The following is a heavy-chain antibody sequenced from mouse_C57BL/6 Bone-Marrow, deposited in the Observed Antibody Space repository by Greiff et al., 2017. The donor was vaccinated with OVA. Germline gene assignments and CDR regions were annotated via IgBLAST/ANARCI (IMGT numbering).Heavy chain of an antibody. Sequence: QVQLQQSGAELVRPGTSVKMSCKASGYTFTNYWIGWAKQRPGHGLEWIGDIYPGGGYTNYNEKFKGKATLTADKSSSTAYMQFSSLTSEYSAIYYCARSPLYYYGSSLWYFDVWGTGTTVTVSS. V-gene: IGHV1-63*01. CDR3: ARSPLYYYGSSLWYFDV. CDR1: GYTFTNYW. CDR2: IYPGGGYT. D-gene: IGHD1-1*01. J-gene: IGHJ1*03.